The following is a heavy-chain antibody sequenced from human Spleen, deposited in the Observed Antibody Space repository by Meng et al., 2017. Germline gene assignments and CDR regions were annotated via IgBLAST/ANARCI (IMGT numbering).Heavy chain of an antibody. CDR3: ARSPIDKYDLSCLPLDY. CDR2: ISYDGSNK. D-gene: IGHD3-16*01. Sequence: GESLKISCAASRFTFNNYAMHWVRQAPGKGLEWVAVISYDGSNKYYADSVKGRFTISRDNSKNTVFLQINSLRVEDTAVYYCARSPIDKYDLSCLPLDYWGQGTLVTVSS. J-gene: IGHJ4*02. V-gene: IGHV3-30*14. CDR1: RFTFNNYA.